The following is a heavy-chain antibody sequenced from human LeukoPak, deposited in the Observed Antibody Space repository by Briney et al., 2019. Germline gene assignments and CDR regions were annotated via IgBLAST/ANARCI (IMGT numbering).Heavy chain of an antibody. CDR3: ARDGVYMVRGVITGMDV. CDR2: ISSSGSTI. J-gene: IGHJ6*02. CDR1: GFTLSDSY. D-gene: IGHD3-10*01. V-gene: IGHV3-11*01. Sequence: GGSLRLSCAASGFTLSDSYMSWIRQAPGKGLEWVSYISSSGSTIYYADSVKGRFTISRDNAKNSLYLQMDSLRAEDTAVYYCARDGVYMVRGVITGMDVWGQGTTVTVSS.